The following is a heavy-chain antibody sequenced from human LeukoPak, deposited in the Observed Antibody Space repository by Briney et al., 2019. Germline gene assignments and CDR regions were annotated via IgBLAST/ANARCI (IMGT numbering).Heavy chain of an antibody. CDR1: GFTFSNYA. D-gene: IGHD3-9*01. J-gene: IGHJ4*02. CDR2: TTGSGGNT. CDR3: AKWGDYDVLTGYYVSDY. V-gene: IGHV3-23*01. Sequence: GASLRLSCAASGFTFSNYAMSWVRQAPGKGLDWVSATTGSGGNTYYADSVKGRFTISRDNSKNTLYLQMNSLRAEDTAVYYCAKWGDYDVLTGYYVSDYWGQGALVTVSS.